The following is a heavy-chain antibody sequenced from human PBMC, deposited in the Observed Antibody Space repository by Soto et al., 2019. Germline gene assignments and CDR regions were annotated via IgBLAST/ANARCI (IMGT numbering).Heavy chain of an antibody. CDR2: IYYSGST. J-gene: IGHJ6*02. CDR3: ARDQRIAARPTYYYYGMDV. D-gene: IGHD6-6*01. Sequence: QVQLQESGPGLVKPSQTLSLTCTVSGGSISSGGYYWSWIRQHPGKGLEWIGYIYYSGSTYYNPSLKSRVTISVDTSKNQFSLKLSSVTAADTAVYYCARDQRIAARPTYYYYGMDVWGQGTTVTVSS. CDR1: GGSISSGGYY. V-gene: IGHV4-31*03.